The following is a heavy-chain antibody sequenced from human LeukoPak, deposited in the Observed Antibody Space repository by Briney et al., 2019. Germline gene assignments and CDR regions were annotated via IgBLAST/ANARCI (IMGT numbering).Heavy chain of an antibody. CDR2: MNPNSGNT. Sequence: ASVKVSCKASGYTFTSYGINWVRQATGQGLEWMGWMNPNSGNTGYAQKFQGRVTMTRSTSISTAYMELSSLRSEDTAVYYCAIQGGGPGYCSSTSCYSDYWGQGTLVTVSS. CDR1: GYTFTSYG. J-gene: IGHJ4*02. D-gene: IGHD2-2*02. V-gene: IGHV1-8*02. CDR3: AIQGGGPGYCSSTSCYSDY.